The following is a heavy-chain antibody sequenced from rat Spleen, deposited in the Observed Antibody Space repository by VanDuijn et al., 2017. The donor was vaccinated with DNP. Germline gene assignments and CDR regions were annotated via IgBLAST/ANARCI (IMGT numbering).Heavy chain of an antibody. CDR1: GFIFSDYA. CDR2: ITTSGGST. J-gene: IGHJ4*01. D-gene: IGHD1-2*01. Sequence: EVQLVESGGGLVRPGNSLRLSCAASGFIFSDYAMAWVRQSPEMGLEWVATITTSGGSTYYRDSVKGRFTVSSDNAKNTLYLQMDSLRSEATATYYCARDPYYYSSYNAMDAWGQGTSVTVSS. V-gene: IGHV5S23*01. CDR3: ARDPYYYSSYNAMDA.